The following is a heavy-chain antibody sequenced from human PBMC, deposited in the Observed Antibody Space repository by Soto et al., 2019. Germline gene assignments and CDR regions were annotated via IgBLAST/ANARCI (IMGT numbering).Heavy chain of an antibody. Sequence: PSDTLSLTCTVHGTSIPSYYWSWIRQPPGKGLEWIGYIYCSGSTNYNPSLKSRVTISVDTSKNQFSLKLSSVTAADTAVYYCSRRWGSAADYWGQGTLVTVS. CDR2: IYCSGST. V-gene: IGHV4-59*08. D-gene: IGHD2-15*01. CDR3: SRRWGSAADY. J-gene: IGHJ4*02. CDR1: GTSIPSYY.